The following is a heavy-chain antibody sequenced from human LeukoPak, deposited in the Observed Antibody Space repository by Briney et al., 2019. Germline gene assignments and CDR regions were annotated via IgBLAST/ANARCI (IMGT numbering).Heavy chain of an antibody. CDR3: ARSDLGTITAGPFNY. D-gene: IGHD5-24*01. CDR1: GYSLTELS. CDR2: FDPENVET. V-gene: IGHV1-24*01. Sequence: ASVKVSCKVSGYSLTELSIHWVRQAPGKGLEWMGGFDPENVETIYAEKFQGRVTMTEDTSTDTAYMELSSLRSEDTAVYFCARSDLGTITAGPFNYWGQGTLVAVSS. J-gene: IGHJ4*02.